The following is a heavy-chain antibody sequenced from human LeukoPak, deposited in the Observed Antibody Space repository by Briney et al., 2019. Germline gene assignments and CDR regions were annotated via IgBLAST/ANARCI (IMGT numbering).Heavy chain of an antibody. CDR3: AKVLGVYGSGDNWFDP. CDR2: ISGSGGST. J-gene: IGHJ5*02. V-gene: IGHV3-23*01. CDR1: GFTFSSYA. Sequence: GGSLRLSCAASGFTFSSYAMSWVRQAPGKGLEWVSAISGSGGSTYYADSVKGRSTISRDNSKNTLYLQMNSLRAEDTAVYYCAKVLGVYGSGDNWFDPWGQGTLVTVSS. D-gene: IGHD3-10*01.